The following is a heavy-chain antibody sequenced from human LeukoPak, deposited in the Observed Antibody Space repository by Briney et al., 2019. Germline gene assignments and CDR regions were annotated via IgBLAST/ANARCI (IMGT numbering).Heavy chain of an antibody. J-gene: IGHJ4*02. CDR1: SLNFSSYG. V-gene: IGHV3-33*01. D-gene: IGHD6-19*01. CDR3: SRDHSGGWYSDFFDY. Sequence: RPGRSLRLSCAASSLNFSSYGEYRVRQAPGKGLEWVAVIWYDGSNKYYADSVKGRFTISRDNSKNTLYLQMNSLRAEDTAVYYGSRDHSGGWYSDFFDYLGQGTLVTVSS. CDR2: IWYDGSNK.